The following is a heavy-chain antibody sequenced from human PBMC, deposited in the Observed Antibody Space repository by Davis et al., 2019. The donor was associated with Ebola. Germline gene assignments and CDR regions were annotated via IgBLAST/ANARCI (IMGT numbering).Heavy chain of an antibody. Sequence: ASVKVSCKASGYILTDYALLWVRQAPGQRLEWMGWINAANGKTKYSQNFQGRVSITSDTSANTAYMELSNLRSEDTAVYYCAREGGLVRGVVIVWKYGLDVWGQGTTVTVSS. J-gene: IGHJ6*02. D-gene: IGHD3-10*01. CDR3: AREGGLVRGVVIVWKYGLDV. CDR1: GYILTDYA. CDR2: INAANGKT. V-gene: IGHV1-3*01.